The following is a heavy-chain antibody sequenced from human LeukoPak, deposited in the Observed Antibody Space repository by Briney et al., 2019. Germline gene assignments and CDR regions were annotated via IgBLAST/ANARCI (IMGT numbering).Heavy chain of an antibody. V-gene: IGHV4-34*01. CDR3: ARVGYSYVINDWSRTGLGAYPTKYYYHMDV. D-gene: IGHD5-18*01. CDR1: GGSFSGYY. J-gene: IGHJ6*03. CDR2: INHSGRT. Sequence: SETLSLTCAVYGGSFSGYYWSWIRQPPGKGLEWIGEINHSGRTNYNPSLKSRVTISGDTSKNQSSLKLSSVTAADTAVYFCARVGYSYVINDWSRTGLGAYPTKYYYHMDVWGKGTTVTVSS.